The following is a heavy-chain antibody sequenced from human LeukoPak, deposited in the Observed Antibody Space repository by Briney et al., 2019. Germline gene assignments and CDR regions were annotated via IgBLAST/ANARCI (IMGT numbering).Heavy chain of an antibody. CDR2: IDTTSSTI. CDR3: ARDRGYGYLYFQH. J-gene: IGHJ1*01. D-gene: IGHD5-18*01. V-gene: IGHV3-48*04. CDR1: GFTFSSYS. Sequence: GGSLRLSCAASGFTFSSYSFNWVHQAPGKGLEWVSYIDTTSSTIYYADSVKGRFTISRDNAKNSLYLQMNSLRAEDTAVYYCARDRGYGYLYFQHWGQGTLVTVSS.